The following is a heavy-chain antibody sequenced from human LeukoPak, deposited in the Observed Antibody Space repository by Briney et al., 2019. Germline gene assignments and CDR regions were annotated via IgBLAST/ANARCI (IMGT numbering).Heavy chain of an antibody. CDR2: ISNSGSTI. CDR3: ARDGFQLGY. D-gene: IGHD2-2*01. CDR1: GFTFTSYE. Sequence: PGGSLRLSCAASGFTFTSYEMNWVRQAPGKGPEWVSYISNSGSTIYYADSVKGRFTISRDNTKNSLYLQMNSLRAEDTAVYYCARDGFQLGYWGQGTLVTVSS. J-gene: IGHJ4*02. V-gene: IGHV3-48*03.